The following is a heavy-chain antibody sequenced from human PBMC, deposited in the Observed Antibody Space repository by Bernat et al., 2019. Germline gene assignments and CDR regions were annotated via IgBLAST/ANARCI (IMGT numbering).Heavy chain of an antibody. Sequence: EVQLVESGGGLVKPGGSLRLSCAASGFTFSNAWMNWVRQAPGKGLEWVGRIKSNTDGGTTDHAAPVKGRFTISRDDSKNTLYLQMNSLKIEDTAVYYCVWGWLQGTAWGQGTLVTVSS. J-gene: IGHJ5*02. V-gene: IGHV3-15*07. CDR2: IKSNTDGGTT. CDR3: VWGWLQGTA. D-gene: IGHD5-24*01. CDR1: GFTFSNAW.